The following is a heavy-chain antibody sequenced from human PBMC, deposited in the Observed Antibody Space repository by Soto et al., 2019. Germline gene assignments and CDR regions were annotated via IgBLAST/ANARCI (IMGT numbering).Heavy chain of an antibody. CDR1: GGSISSGGYY. V-gene: IGHV4-31*03. CDR3: ARVRDYGDLKGDAFDI. CDR2: IYYSGST. J-gene: IGHJ3*02. D-gene: IGHD4-17*01. Sequence: QVQLQESGPGLVKPSQTLSLTCTVSGGSISSGGYYWSWIRQHPGKGLEWIGYIYYSGSTYYNPSLKSRVTISXXTXKXPFSLKLSSVTAADTAVYYCARVRDYGDLKGDAFDIWGQGTMVTVSS.